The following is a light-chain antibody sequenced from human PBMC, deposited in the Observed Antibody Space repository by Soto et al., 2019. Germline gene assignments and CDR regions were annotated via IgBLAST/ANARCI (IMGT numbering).Light chain of an antibody. CDR2: DVS. CDR3: SSYTGSSTYVV. J-gene: IGLJ2*01. CDR1: SSDGGGYNY. V-gene: IGLV2-14*01. Sequence: QSALTQPASVSGSPGQSITISCTGTSSDGGGYNYVSWYQQHPGKAPKLMIYDVSNRPSGVSNRFSGSKSANTASLPISGLQAEDEADYYCSSYTGSSTYVVFGGGTKLTV.